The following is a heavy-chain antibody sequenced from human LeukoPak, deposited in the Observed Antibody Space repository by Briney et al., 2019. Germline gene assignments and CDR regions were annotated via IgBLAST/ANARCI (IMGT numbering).Heavy chain of an antibody. CDR3: AKELRGYSYGLRNNWFDP. CDR1: GFTFSRCV. Sequence: PGGSLRLSCAASGFTFSRCVIHWVRQAPGKGLECLAVIWYDGGNKYFVDSVKGRFTISRDNPKNTMCLQMNSLRVDDTAVYYCAKELRGYSYGLRNNWFDPWGQGTLVTVSS. V-gene: IGHV3-33*06. D-gene: IGHD5-18*01. J-gene: IGHJ5*02. CDR2: IWYDGGNK.